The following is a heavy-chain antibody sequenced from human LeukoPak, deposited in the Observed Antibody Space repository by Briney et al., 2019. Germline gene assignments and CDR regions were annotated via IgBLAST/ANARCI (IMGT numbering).Heavy chain of an antibody. CDR3: ARGPRFLEWFFDY. D-gene: IGHD3-3*01. J-gene: IGHJ4*02. V-gene: IGHV3-74*01. Sequence: GGSLRLSCAASGFTFSNYWMHWVRQAPGKGLVWVSRINSDGSSSSYAGSVKGRLTISRDNAKNTLYLQMNSLRAEDTAVYYCARGPRFLEWFFDYWGQGTLVTVSS. CDR1: GFTFSNYW. CDR2: INSDGSSS.